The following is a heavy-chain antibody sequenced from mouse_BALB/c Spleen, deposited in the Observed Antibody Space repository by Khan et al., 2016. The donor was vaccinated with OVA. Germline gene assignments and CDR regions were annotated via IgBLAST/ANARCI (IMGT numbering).Heavy chain of an antibody. Sequence: EVELVESGGDLVQPGGSLKLSCAASGFTFSSYTMSWVRQTPEKRLEWVAFITKGGGNTYYPDTVTGRFIVSRDNAKNTLYLQLNSQKAENTAMDYCARPSTTEYDYFMDFWGQGTSVTVSA. CDR3: ARPSTTEYDYFMDF. J-gene: IGHJ4*01. CDR1: GFTFSSYT. V-gene: IGHV5-12-2*01. D-gene: IGHD1-1*01. CDR2: ITKGGGNT.